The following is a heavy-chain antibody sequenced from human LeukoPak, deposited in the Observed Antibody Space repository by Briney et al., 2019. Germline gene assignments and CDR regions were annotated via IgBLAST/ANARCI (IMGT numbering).Heavy chain of an antibody. D-gene: IGHD3-10*01. J-gene: IGHJ4*02. Sequence: SETLSLTCTISGGSVSDYYWSWIRQPAGKGLEWIGRIYTSGSTNYNPSLKSRVTISVDTSKNQFSLKLSSVTAADTAVYYCARGSGYGSGSYGVYYFDYWGQGTLVTVSS. V-gene: IGHV4-4*07. CDR3: ARGSGYGSGSYGVYYFDY. CDR2: IYTSGST. CDR1: GGSVSDYY.